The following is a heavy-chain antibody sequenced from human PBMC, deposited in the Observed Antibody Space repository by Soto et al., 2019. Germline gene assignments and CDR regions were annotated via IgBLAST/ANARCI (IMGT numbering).Heavy chain of an antibody. CDR1: GFTFSSYS. Sequence: GGSLRLSCAASGFTFSSYSTNWVPQAPGKGLEWGLYINSSRRTIYYADSVKGRFTISRDNAKNSLYLQMNSLRAEDTAFYYCAREIVVARGASYFDYWGPGTLVTVSS. CDR2: INSSRRTI. CDR3: AREIVVARGASYFDY. V-gene: IGHV3-48*01. D-gene: IGHD2-2*01. J-gene: IGHJ4*02.